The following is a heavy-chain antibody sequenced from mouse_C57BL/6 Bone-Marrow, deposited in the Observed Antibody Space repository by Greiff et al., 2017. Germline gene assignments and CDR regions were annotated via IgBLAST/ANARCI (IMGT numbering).Heavy chain of an antibody. Sequence: QVQLQQPGAELVKPGASVKMSCKASGYTFTSYWITWVKQRPGQGLEWIGDIYPGSGSTNYNEKFKSKATLTVDTSSSTAYMQLSSLTSEDSAVYDGARGEVTVVEGNDAMDYWGRGTSVTVSS. CDR2: IYPGSGST. J-gene: IGHJ4*01. D-gene: IGHD1-1*01. CDR1: GYTFTSYW. CDR3: ARGEVTVVEGNDAMDY. V-gene: IGHV1-55*01.